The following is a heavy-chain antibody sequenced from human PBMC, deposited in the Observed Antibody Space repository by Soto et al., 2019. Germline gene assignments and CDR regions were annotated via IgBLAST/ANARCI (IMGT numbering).Heavy chain of an antibody. Sequence: QVQLQESGPGLVKPSQTLSLTCTVSGGSITTIDYYWTWIRQLPGEGLEWIAYIHHAGPTYYNPSLQSQITLAVDTSQNQFALKLNSVPAADTAVYFCAGQPNALSYFDYWGQGALVTVSS. D-gene: IGHD7-27*01. J-gene: IGHJ4*02. CDR1: GGSITTIDYY. V-gene: IGHV4-31*01. CDR2: IHHAGPT. CDR3: AGQPNALSYFDY.